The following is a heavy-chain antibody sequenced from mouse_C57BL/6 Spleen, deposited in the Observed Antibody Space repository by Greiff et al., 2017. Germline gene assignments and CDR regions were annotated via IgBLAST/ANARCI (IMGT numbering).Heavy chain of an antibody. Sequence: QVQLQQPGAELAKPGASVKLSCKASGYTFTSYWMHWVKQRPGQGLEWIGMIHPNSGSTNYNEKFKSKATLTEVKSSSTAYMQLSSLTSEDSAVYYCARSFYDGYSGHFDYWGQGTTLAVSS. CDR1: GYTFTSYW. CDR3: ARSFYDGYSGHFDY. CDR2: IHPNSGST. D-gene: IGHD2-3*01. J-gene: IGHJ2*01. V-gene: IGHV1-64*01.